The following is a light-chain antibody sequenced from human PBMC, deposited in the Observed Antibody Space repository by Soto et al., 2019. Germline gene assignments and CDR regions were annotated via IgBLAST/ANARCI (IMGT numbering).Light chain of an antibody. CDR2: DAS. CDR3: QQYGSSPLT. Sequence: EIVLTHSPATLALSPCERANLSLGASQSVSSSYLAWYQQKPGLAPRLLIYDASSRTTGIPDRFSGSGSGTDFTLTISRLEPEDFAVYYCQQYGSSPLTFGGGTKVDIK. J-gene: IGKJ4*01. CDR1: QSVSSSY. V-gene: IGKV3D-20*01.